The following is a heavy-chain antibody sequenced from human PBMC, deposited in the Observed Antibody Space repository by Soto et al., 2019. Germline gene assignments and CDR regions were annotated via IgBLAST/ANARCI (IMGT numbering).Heavy chain of an antibody. CDR1: GGSMSSYY. D-gene: IGHD3-3*01. CDR2: VYSSGGT. Sequence: LSLTCTASGGSMSSYYWTWIRQPAGKGLEWIGRVYSSGGTHYNPSLKSRVTISLDTSKNQFSLRLLSVTDADTAVYYCARGQRFSDWFDPWGQGTLVTVSS. CDR3: ARGQRFSDWFDP. V-gene: IGHV4-4*07. J-gene: IGHJ5*02.